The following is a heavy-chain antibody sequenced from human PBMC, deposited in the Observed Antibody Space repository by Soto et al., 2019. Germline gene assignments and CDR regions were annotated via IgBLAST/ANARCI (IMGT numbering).Heavy chain of an antibody. CDR2: ISGSGGST. J-gene: IGHJ6*03. Sequence: GGSLRLSCAASGFTFSSYAMSWVRQAPGKGLEWVSAISGSGGSTYYADSVKGRFTISRDNSKNTLYLQMNSLRAEDTAVYYCAKGDVAAAYYYYYYMDVWGKGTTVTVSS. CDR1: GFTFSSYA. CDR3: AKGDVAAAYYYYYYMDV. V-gene: IGHV3-23*01. D-gene: IGHD6-13*01.